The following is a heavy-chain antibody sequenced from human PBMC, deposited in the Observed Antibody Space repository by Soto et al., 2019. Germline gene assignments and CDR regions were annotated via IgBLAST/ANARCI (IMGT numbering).Heavy chain of an antibody. CDR2: ISSNGGST. Sequence: GGSLRLSCSASGFTFSSYAMHWVRQAPGKGLEYVSAISSNGGSTYYADSVKGRFTISRDNSKNTLYLQMSSLRAEDTAVYYCVKDPRDSWGELDYWGQGTLVTVSS. J-gene: IGHJ4*02. CDR1: GFTFSSYA. D-gene: IGHD6-13*01. V-gene: IGHV3-64D*08. CDR3: VKDPRDSWGELDY.